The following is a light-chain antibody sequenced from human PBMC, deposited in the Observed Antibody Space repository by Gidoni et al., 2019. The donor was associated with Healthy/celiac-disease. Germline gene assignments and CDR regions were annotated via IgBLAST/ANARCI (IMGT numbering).Light chain of an antibody. V-gene: IGKV1-39*01. J-gene: IGKJ4*01. CDR3: QQSYSTPRLT. CDR2: AAS. CDR1: QSISSY. Sequence: DLQMTQSPSSLSASVGDRVTITCRASQSISSYLNWYQQKPGKAPKRLIYAASSLQSGVPSRFSGSGSGTDFTLTISSLQPEDFATYYCQQSYSTPRLTFGGGTKVEIK.